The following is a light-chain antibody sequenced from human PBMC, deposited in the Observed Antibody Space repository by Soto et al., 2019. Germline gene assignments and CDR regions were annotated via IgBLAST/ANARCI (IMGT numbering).Light chain of an antibody. CDR1: SSNIGSNT. CDR2: SNN. J-gene: IGLJ2*01. V-gene: IGLV1-44*01. Sequence: QSVLTQPPSASGTPGQRVTISCSGSSSNIGSNTVNWYQQLPGTAPKLLIYSNNHRPSGVPDRFSGSKSGTSASLAISGLQSEDEADYYCAVWDDSLNGVVFGGGTKLPVL. CDR3: AVWDDSLNGVV.